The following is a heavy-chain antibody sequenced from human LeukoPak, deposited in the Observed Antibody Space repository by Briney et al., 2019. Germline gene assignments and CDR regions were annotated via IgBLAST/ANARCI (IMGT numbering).Heavy chain of an antibody. Sequence: PSETLSLTCTVSGDSISTYFWNWIRQSPGKGLEWTGYISYSGSTNYNPSLKSRVTISVDTSKNQFSLNLNSVTAADTAVYYCARFTSSWYGTDYWGQGTLVTVSS. V-gene: IGHV4-59*08. J-gene: IGHJ4*02. D-gene: IGHD6-13*01. CDR3: ARFTSSWYGTDY. CDR1: GDSISTYF. CDR2: ISYSGST.